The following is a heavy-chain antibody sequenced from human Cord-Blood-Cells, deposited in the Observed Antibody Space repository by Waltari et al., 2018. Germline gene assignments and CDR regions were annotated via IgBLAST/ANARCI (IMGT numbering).Heavy chain of an antibody. Sequence: QVQLVESGGGVVQPGRSLRLSCAASVFPFSSYAMPWVRQAPGKGLELVAVISNDGSNKYYADSVKGRFTIARDNSKNTLYLQMNSLRAEDTAVYYCARVGRNSSSWYDAFDIWGQGTMVTVSS. D-gene: IGHD6-13*01. J-gene: IGHJ3*02. CDR3: ARVGRNSSSWYDAFDI. CDR1: VFPFSSYA. V-gene: IGHV3-30-3*01. CDR2: ISNDGSNK.